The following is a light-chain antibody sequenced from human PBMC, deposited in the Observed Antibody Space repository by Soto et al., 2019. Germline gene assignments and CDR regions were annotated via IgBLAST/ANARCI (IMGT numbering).Light chain of an antibody. CDR3: QQYENSPIT. Sequence: EIVLTQSPGILSLSPGDRASLSCGASQSITSSFLAWYQQKPGQAPRLLIYGASSRATGIPDRFSGTGSETDFTLTINRLEPEDFAVYYCQQYENSPITFGQGTRLEIK. CDR1: QSITSSF. J-gene: IGKJ5*01. CDR2: GAS. V-gene: IGKV3-20*01.